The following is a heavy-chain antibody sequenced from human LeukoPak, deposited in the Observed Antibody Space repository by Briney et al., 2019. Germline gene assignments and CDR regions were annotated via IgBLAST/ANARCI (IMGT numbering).Heavy chain of an antibody. CDR2: IYYSGST. J-gene: IGHJ4*02. V-gene: IGHV4-39*01. CDR1: GGSISSSSYY. D-gene: IGHD3-10*01. Sequence: SETLSLTCTVSGGSISSSSYYWGWIRQPPGKGLEWIGSIYYSGSTYYNPSLKSRVTISVDTSKNQFSLKLSSVTAADTAVYYCARLSRGCFDYWGQGTLVTVSS. CDR3: ARLSRGCFDY.